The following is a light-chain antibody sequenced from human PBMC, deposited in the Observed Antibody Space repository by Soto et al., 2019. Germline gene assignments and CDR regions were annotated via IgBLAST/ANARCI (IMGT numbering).Light chain of an antibody. V-gene: IGKV3-11*01. CDR3: QQRSRWPLT. Sequence: EIVLTQSPATLSLSPGERATLSCRASQSVSSYLVWYQQKPGQAPRLLIYDASNRATGIPARFSGSGSGTDFTLTISSLEPEDFGVYHCQQRSRWPLTFGPGTKVDIK. CDR2: DAS. J-gene: IGKJ3*01. CDR1: QSVSSY.